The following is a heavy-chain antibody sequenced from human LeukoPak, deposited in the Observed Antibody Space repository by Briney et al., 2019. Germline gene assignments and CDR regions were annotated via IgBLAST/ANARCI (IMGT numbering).Heavy chain of an antibody. CDR1: GGSFSGYY. CDR2: INHSGST. D-gene: IGHD4-17*01. J-gene: IGHJ3*02. Sequence: SETLSLTCAVYGGSFSGYYWSWIRQPPGKGLEWIGEINHSGSTNYNPSLKGRVTISVDTSKNQFSLKLSSVTAADTAVYYCARVRTTVTTRGAFDIWGQGTMVTVSS. CDR3: ARVRTTVTTRGAFDI. V-gene: IGHV4-34*01.